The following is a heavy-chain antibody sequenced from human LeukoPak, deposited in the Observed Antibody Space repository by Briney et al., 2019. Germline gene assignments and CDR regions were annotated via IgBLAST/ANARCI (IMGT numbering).Heavy chain of an antibody. CDR1: GYTFTGYY. CDR2: INPSGGIT. Sequence: ASVKVSCKASGYTFTGYYIHWVRQAPGQGLEWMGIINPSGGITSYAQKFQGRVTMTRDTSTSTVYMELRSLRSEDTAVYYCARDRDYGSGSYSDSFDYWGQGTLVTVSS. D-gene: IGHD3-10*01. J-gene: IGHJ4*02. V-gene: IGHV1-46*01. CDR3: ARDRDYGSGSYSDSFDY.